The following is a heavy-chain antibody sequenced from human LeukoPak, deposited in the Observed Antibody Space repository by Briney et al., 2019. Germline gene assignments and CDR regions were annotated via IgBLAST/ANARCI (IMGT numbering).Heavy chain of an antibody. CDR3: ARGRVVVVPAAMWGIDP. D-gene: IGHD2-2*01. J-gene: IGHJ5*02. CDR2: MNPNSGNT. Sequence: ASVKVSCKASGCTFTSYDINWVRQATGQGLEWMGWMNPNSGNTGYAQKFQGRVTMTRNTSISTAYMELSSLRSEDTAVYYCARGRVVVVPAAMWGIDPWGQGTLVTVSS. CDR1: GCTFTSYD. V-gene: IGHV1-8*01.